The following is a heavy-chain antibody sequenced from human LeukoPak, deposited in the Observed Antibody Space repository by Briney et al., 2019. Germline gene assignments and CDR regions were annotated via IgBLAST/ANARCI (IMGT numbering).Heavy chain of an antibody. CDR1: GFTFSSYE. CDR3: ARVAITGTCIDY. D-gene: IGHD1-7*01. Sequence: PGGSLRLSCAASGFTFSSYEMNWVRQAPGKGLEWVSYISSSGSTIYYADSVKGRFTISRDNAKNSLYLQMNSLRAEDTAVYYCARVAITGTCIDYWGQGTLVTVSS. V-gene: IGHV3-48*03. CDR2: ISSSGSTI. J-gene: IGHJ4*02.